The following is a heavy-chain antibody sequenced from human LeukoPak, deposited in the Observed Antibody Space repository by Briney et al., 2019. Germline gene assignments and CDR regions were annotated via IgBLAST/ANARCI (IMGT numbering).Heavy chain of an antibody. J-gene: IGHJ5*02. V-gene: IGHV3-7*01. CDR1: GLTFGNYW. CDR3: ARGVGRITSSWFDP. CDR2: IKEDGSEK. Sequence: GGSLRLSCAASGLTFGNYWMSWFRQAPGKRLQWVASIKEDGSEKFYVESLKGRFTISRDSGKNSLNLQMNSLRVEDTAVYFCARGVGRITSSWFDPWGQGTLVTVSS. D-gene: IGHD1-26*01.